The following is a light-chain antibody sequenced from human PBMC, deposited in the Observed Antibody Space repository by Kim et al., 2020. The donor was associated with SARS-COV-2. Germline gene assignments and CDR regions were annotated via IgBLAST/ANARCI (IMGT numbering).Light chain of an antibody. V-gene: IGKV3-20*01. CDR1: QSVSSSY. CDR2: GAS. CDR3: QQYGSSLYT. J-gene: IGKJ2*01. Sequence: LCPGERDTLAGRASQSVSSSYLAWYQQKPGQAPRLLIYGASSRATGIPDRFSGSGSGTDFTLTISRLEPEDFAVYYCQQYGSSLYTFGQGTKLEI.